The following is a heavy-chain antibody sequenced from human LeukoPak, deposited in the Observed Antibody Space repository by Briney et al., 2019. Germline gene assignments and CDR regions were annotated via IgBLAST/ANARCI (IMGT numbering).Heavy chain of an antibody. D-gene: IGHD6-19*01. V-gene: IGHV1-2*02. Sequence: GASMKVSCTASGYTFSGYYMYWVRQAPGQGLEWMGWINPNSGGTNFAQKFQGRVTMTRDTSISTAYMELSRLKSDDTAVYYCARNAYSSGWTGFDYWGQGTLVTVSS. CDR3: ARNAYSSGWTGFDY. J-gene: IGHJ4*02. CDR1: GYTFSGYY. CDR2: INPNSGGT.